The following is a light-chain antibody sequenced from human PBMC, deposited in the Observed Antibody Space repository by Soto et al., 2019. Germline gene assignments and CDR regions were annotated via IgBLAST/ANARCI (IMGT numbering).Light chain of an antibody. J-gene: IGKJ1*01. CDR1: QGIGNY. CDR3: QKYNGAPWT. V-gene: IGKV1-27*01. CDR2: AAS. Sequence: DLQMTQSSSSLSASVGDRVTITCWASQGIGNYLAWYQQKPGKIPRLLIYAASTLQSGVPSRFSGSGSGTDFTLTISSLQPEDVATYFCQKYNGAPWTFGQGTKVEVK.